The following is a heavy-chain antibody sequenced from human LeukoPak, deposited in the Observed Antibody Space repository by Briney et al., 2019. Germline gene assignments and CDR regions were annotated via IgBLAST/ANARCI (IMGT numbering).Heavy chain of an antibody. V-gene: IGHV3-49*04. Sequence: GGSLRLSCAASGFTFSSYTMNWVRQAPGKGLEWVGLIRSQGYGGTTQYAASVKGRFTTSRDDSKSIAYLQMNSLKTEDTAVYYCTRVSRSGSYSDFWGQGTLVTVSS. J-gene: IGHJ4*02. D-gene: IGHD3-10*01. CDR2: IRSQGYGGTT. CDR3: TRVSRSGSYSDF. CDR1: GFTFSSYT.